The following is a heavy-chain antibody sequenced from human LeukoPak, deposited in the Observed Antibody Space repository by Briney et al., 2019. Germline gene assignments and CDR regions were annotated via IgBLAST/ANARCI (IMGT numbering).Heavy chain of an antibody. J-gene: IGHJ4*02. Sequence: GGSLRLSCAASGFTFDDYAMHWARQAPGKGLEWVSLISGDGGSTYYADSVKGRFTISRDNSKNSLYLQMNSLRTEDTALYYCAKNMCGGDCYSSYYFDYWGQGTLVTVSS. CDR1: GFTFDDYA. V-gene: IGHV3-43*02. CDR3: AKNMCGGDCYSSYYFDY. CDR2: ISGDGGST. D-gene: IGHD2-21*02.